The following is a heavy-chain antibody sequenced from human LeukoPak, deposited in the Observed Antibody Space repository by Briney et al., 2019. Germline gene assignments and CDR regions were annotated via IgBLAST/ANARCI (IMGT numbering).Heavy chain of an antibody. D-gene: IGHD4-17*01. CDR2: IYYSGST. V-gene: IGHV4-31*03. CDR1: GGSISSGGYY. J-gene: IGHJ4*02. Sequence: TSSETLSLTCTVSGGSISSGGYYWSWIRQHPGKGLEWIGYIYYSGSTYYNPSLKSRVTISVDTSKNQFSLKLSSVTAADTAVYYCAREGAFYGDYGNFDYWGQGTLVTVSS. CDR3: AREGAFYGDYGNFDY.